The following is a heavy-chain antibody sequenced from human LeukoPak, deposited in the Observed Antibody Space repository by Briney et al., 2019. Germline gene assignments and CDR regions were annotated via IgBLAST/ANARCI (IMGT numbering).Heavy chain of an antibody. CDR1: GGSISSYY. CDR3: ARADLVEYYFDY. V-gene: IGHV4-59*01. J-gene: IGHJ4*02. CDR2: IYYSGST. Sequence: PSETLSLTCAVSGGSISSYYWSWIRQPPGKGLEWIGYIYYSGSTNYNPSLKSRVTISVDTSKNQFSLKLSSVTAADTAVYYCARADLVEYYFDYWGQGTLVTVSS.